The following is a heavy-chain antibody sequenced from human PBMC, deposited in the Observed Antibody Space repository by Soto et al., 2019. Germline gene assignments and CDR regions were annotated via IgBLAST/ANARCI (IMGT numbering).Heavy chain of an antibody. CDR2: IKQDGSEK. CDR3: ASTYYDFWSGYYLSGQDAFDI. D-gene: IGHD3-3*01. Sequence: GGSLRLSCAASGFTFSSYWMSWVRQAPGKGLEWVANIKQDGSEKYYVDPVKGRFTISRDNAKNSLYLQMNSLRAEDTAVYYCASTYYDFWSGYYLSGQDAFDIWGQGTMVTVSS. V-gene: IGHV3-7*01. CDR1: GFTFSSYW. J-gene: IGHJ3*02.